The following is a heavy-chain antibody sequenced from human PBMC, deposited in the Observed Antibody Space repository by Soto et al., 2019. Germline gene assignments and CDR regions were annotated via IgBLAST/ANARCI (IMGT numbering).Heavy chain of an antibody. D-gene: IGHD3-22*01. CDR3: VKDDGGYPSTAPH. J-gene: IGHJ1*01. Sequence: EVQLLESGGGLVQPGGSLRLYCAASGITISNYPMSWVRQAPGKGLDWVSGISGSGDRTYYADSAKGRFTISKDISKNSLSLQLDNLGVEDTGVYFCVKDDGGYPSTAPHWGQGTLVTVSS. CDR1: GITISNYP. V-gene: IGHV3-23*01. CDR2: ISGSGDRT.